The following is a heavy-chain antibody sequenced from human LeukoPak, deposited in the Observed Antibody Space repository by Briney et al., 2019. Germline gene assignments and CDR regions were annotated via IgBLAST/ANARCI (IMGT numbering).Heavy chain of an antibody. V-gene: IGHV1-24*01. D-gene: IGHD2-2*01. CDR1: GYTLTELS. J-gene: IGHJ3*02. Sequence: ASVKVSCKVSGYTLTELSMHWVRQAPGKGLEWMGGFDPEGGETIYAQKFQGRVTMTEDTSTDTAYMELSRLRSEDTAVYYCATVPTYSTYQREAFDIWGQGTMVTVSS. CDR2: FDPEGGET. CDR3: ATVPTYSTYQREAFDI.